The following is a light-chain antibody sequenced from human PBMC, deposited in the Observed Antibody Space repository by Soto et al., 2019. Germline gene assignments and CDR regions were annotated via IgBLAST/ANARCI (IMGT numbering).Light chain of an antibody. Sequence: QSALTQPASVSGSPGQSITFSCTGTSSDVGTYNLVSWYQQRPGKAPKLMIFESTKRPSGVPDRFSGSKSGTSASLAISGLRSEDEADYYCGAWDDSLSGPAFGGGTKLTVL. CDR1: SSDVGTYNL. CDR3: GAWDDSLSGPA. CDR2: EST. V-gene: IGLV2-14*02. J-gene: IGLJ2*01.